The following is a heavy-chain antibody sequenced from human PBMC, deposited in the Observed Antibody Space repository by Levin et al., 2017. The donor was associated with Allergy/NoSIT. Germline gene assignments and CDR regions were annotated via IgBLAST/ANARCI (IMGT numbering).Heavy chain of an antibody. CDR3: ARRIQLLSGGKTGWYFDL. D-gene: IGHD5-18*01. CDR2: IYYSGST. J-gene: IGHJ2*01. Sequence: SCTVSGGSISSGGYYWSWIRQHPGKGLEWIGYIYYSGSTYYNPSLKSRVTISVDTSKNQFSLKLSSVTAADTAVYYCARRIQLLSGGKTGWYFDLWGRGTLVTVSS. V-gene: IGHV4-31*03. CDR1: GGSISSGGYY.